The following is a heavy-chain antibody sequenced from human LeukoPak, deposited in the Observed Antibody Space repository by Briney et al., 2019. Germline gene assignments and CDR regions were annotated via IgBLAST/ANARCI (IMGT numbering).Heavy chain of an antibody. CDR1: GYTLTELS. CDR2: FDPEDGET. CDR3: ATRLLWFGDPRHRRGGY. J-gene: IGHJ4*02. V-gene: IGHV1-24*01. D-gene: IGHD3-10*01. Sequence: ASVKVSCKVSGYTLTELSMHWVRQAPGKGLEWMGGFDPEDGETIYAQKFQGRVTMTEDTSTDTAYMELSSLRSEDTAVYYCATRLLWFGDPRHRRGGYWGQGTLVTVSS.